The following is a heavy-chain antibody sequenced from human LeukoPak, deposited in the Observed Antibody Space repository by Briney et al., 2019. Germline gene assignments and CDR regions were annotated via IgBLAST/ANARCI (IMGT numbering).Heavy chain of an antibody. D-gene: IGHD3-10*01. CDR3: AKSLWSGELIPPYDY. V-gene: IGHV4-59*11. J-gene: IGHJ4*02. CDR2: IYYSGST. CDR1: GGSISSHY. Sequence: SETLSLTCTVSGGSISSHYWSWIRQPPGKGLEWIGYIYYSGSTNYNPSLKSRVTISVDTSKNQFSLKLSSVTAADTAVYYCAKSLWSGELIPPYDYWGKGTLVTVSS.